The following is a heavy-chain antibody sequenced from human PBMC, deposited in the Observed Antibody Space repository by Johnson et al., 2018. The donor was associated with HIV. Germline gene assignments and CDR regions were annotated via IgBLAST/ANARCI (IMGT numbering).Heavy chain of an antibody. CDR1: GFTFSSYS. D-gene: IGHD1-26*01. CDR2: ISGNGGSR. Sequence: MQLVESGGGLVQPGGSLRLSCAASGFTFSSYSMSWVRQAPGKGLEWVSGISGNGGSRNYADSVKGRFTISRDNSKNTLYLQMNSLKTEDTALYYCTTDVPGGPYYNAFDIWGQGTMVTVSS. J-gene: IGHJ3*02. V-gene: IGHV3-23*04. CDR3: TTDVPGGPYYNAFDI.